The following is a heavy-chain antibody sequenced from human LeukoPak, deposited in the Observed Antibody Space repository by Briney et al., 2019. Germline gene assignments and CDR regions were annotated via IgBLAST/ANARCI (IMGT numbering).Heavy chain of an antibody. V-gene: IGHV4-39*01. Sequence: SETLSLICSVSGGSISSGSHYWGWIRQPPGEGLEWIASIYYTGTTYYNLSLKSRVTMSVDTSKDQFSLKLSSMTAADTAVYYCASHCGGSCFSWGQGTLVTVSS. CDR2: IYYTGTT. CDR3: ASHCGGSCFS. CDR1: GGSISSGSHY. D-gene: IGHD2-15*01. J-gene: IGHJ4*02.